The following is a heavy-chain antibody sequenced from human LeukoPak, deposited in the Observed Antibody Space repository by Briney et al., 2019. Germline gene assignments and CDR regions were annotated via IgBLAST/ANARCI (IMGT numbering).Heavy chain of an antibody. CDR3: ARDRGFGYYGSGSYYDY. J-gene: IGHJ4*02. CDR2: IYYSGST. D-gene: IGHD3-10*01. V-gene: IGHV4-59*01. CDR1: GGSISSYY. Sequence: SETLSLTCTVSGGSISSYYWSWIRQPPGKGLEWIGYIYYSGSTNYNPSLKSRVTISVDTSKNQFSLKLSSVTAADTAVYYCARDRGFGYYGSGSYYDYWGQGTLVTVSS.